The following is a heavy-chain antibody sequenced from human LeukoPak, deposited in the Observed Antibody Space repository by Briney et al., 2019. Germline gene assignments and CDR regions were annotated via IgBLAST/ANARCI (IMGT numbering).Heavy chain of an antibody. CDR3: ARDDAFDI. J-gene: IGHJ3*02. Sequence: GASVKVSCKASGYTFTSYGISWVRQAPGQGLEWMGWINPNSGGTNYAQKFQGRVTMTRDTSISTAYMELSRLRSDDTAVYYCARDDAFDIWGQGTMVTVSS. CDR2: INPNSGGT. CDR1: GYTFTSYG. V-gene: IGHV1-2*02.